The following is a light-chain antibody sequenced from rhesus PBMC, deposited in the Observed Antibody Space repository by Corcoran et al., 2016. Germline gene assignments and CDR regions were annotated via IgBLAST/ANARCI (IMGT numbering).Light chain of an antibody. CDR2: YYS. J-gene: IGKJ2*01. V-gene: IGKV3-35*02. CDR1: QSVGST. CDR3: QRYNDWPYS. Sequence: ETVMMQSPATLSLSPGERATLSCRASQSVGSTLAWYQQNPGQAPRLHTYYYSTRATGIPARFSGSGSGTEFTLTISSLDPEDVGVYYCQRYNDWPYSFGQGTKVEIK.